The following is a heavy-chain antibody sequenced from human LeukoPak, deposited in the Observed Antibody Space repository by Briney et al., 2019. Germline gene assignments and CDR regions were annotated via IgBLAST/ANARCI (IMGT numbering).Heavy chain of an antibody. CDR2: ISYDGSNK. J-gene: IGHJ4*02. V-gene: IGHV3-30-3*01. CDR3: TVLLAYYFDY. Sequence: GGSLRLSCAASGFTFSSYAMHWVRQAPGKGLEWVAVISYDGSNKYYADSVKGRFTISRDNSKNTLYLQMNSLKTEDTAVYYCTVLLAYYFDYWGQGTLVTVSS. D-gene: IGHD2-15*01. CDR1: GFTFSSYA.